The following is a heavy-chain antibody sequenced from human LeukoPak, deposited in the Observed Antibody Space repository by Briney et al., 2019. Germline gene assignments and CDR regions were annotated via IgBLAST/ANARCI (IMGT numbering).Heavy chain of an antibody. D-gene: IGHD4-17*01. CDR3: ARHLSVTTRKNYYYYMDV. Sequence: SETLSLTCTVSGGSISSYYWGWIRQPPGKGLEWIGSIYYSGSTYYNPSLKSRVTISVDTSKNQFSLKLSSVTAADTAVYYCARHLSVTTRKNYYYYMDVWGKGTTVTISS. J-gene: IGHJ6*03. V-gene: IGHV4-39*01. CDR2: IYYSGST. CDR1: GGSISSYY.